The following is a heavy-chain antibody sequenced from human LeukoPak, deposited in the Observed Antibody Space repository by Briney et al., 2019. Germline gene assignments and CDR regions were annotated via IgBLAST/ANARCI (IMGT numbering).Heavy chain of an antibody. V-gene: IGHV4-4*07. CDR3: VRHGYTASHYFLDF. J-gene: IGHJ4*02. CDR1: SGSISSYY. CDR2: IYTTGKT. Sequence: RSETLSLTCTVTSGSISSYYWGWVRQPAGRGLEWIGRIYTTGKTDYNPSLKSRLTMSVDTSKRQFSLNLTSVTAADTAIYFCVRHGYTASHYFLDFWSQGKMVTVSS. D-gene: IGHD3-16*01.